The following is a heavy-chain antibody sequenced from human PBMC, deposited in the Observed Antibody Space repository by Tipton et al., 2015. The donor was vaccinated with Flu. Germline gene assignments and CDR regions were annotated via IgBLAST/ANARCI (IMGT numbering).Heavy chain of an antibody. D-gene: IGHD6-13*01. CDR3: ARESYSSSWYSPGAGALDI. CDR1: GDSVSSNSAA. Sequence: GLVKPSQTLSLTCAISGDSVSSNSAAWNWIRQSPSRGLEWLGRTYYRSKWYNDYAVSVKSRITINPDTSKNQFSLQLNSVTPEDTAVYYCARESYSSSWYSPGAGALDIWGQGTMVTVSS. CDR2: TYYRSKWYN. J-gene: IGHJ3*02. V-gene: IGHV6-1*01.